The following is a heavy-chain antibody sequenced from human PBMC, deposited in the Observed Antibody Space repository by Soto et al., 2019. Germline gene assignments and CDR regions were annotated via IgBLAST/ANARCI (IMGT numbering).Heavy chain of an antibody. CDR1: GFTFDDYA. CDR3: AKDISPGIAAPGY. D-gene: IGHD6-13*01. Sequence: VQLVESGGGLVQPGRSLRLSCAASGFTFDDYAMHWVRQAPGKGLEWVSGISWNSGSIGYADSVKGRFTISRDNAKNSLYLQMNSLRAEDTALYYCAKDISPGIAAPGYWGQGTLVTVSS. V-gene: IGHV3-9*01. CDR2: ISWNSGSI. J-gene: IGHJ4*02.